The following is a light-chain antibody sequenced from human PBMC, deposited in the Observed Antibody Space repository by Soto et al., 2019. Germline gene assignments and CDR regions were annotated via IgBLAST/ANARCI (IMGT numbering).Light chain of an antibody. Sequence: EIVLTQSPGTLSLSPGERATIACRASQSVSSSYLAWYQQKPGQAPRLLIYGASSRANGIPDRFSGSGSGTDFTLTISRLEPEDFAVYYCQQYGSSPITFGKGTRLEMK. CDR3: QQYGSSPIT. J-gene: IGKJ5*01. CDR1: QSVSSSY. V-gene: IGKV3-20*01. CDR2: GAS.